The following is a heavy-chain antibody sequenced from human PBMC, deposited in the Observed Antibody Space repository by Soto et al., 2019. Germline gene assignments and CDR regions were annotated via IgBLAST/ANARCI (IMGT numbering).Heavy chain of an antibody. Sequence: PSETLSLTCTVSGGSVSSGSHYWSWIRQPPGKGLEWIGYIYYSGSTNYNPSLKSRVTISVDTSKNQFSLKLSSVTAADTAVYYCARTSTVLRYFDWLYWFDPWGQGTLVTVSS. CDR3: ARTSTVLRYFDWLYWFDP. J-gene: IGHJ5*02. CDR2: IYYSGST. V-gene: IGHV4-61*01. D-gene: IGHD3-9*01. CDR1: GGSVSSGSHY.